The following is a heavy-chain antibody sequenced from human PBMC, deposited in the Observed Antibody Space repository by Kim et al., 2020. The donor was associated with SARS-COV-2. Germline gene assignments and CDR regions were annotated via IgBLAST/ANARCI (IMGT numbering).Heavy chain of an antibody. V-gene: IGHV4-34*01. J-gene: IGHJ3*01. Sequence: YKPSLKGRVTISVDTAKNQFSLKLSSVTAADTAVYYCARRVRGVDDAFDFWGQGTMVTVSS. D-gene: IGHD3-10*01. CDR3: ARRVRGVDDAFDF.